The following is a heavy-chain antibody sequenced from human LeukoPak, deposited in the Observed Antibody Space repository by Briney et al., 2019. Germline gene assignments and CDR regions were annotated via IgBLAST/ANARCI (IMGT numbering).Heavy chain of an antibody. CDR1: GFIFRDYY. CDR3: AREYYDGRDAFDI. Sequence: GGSLRLSCAASGFIFRDYYMNWIRQAPGKGLECVSYISGSSSYINYADSVKGRFTISRDNAKNSLYLQMNSLRVEDTAVYYCAREYYDGRDAFDIWGQGTMVTVSS. CDR2: ISGSSSYI. J-gene: IGHJ3*02. D-gene: IGHD3-22*01. V-gene: IGHV3-11*06.